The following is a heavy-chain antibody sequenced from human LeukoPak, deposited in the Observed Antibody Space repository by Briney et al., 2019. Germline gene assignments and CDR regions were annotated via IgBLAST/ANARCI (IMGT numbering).Heavy chain of an antibody. Sequence: PSETLSLTCAVYGGSFSGYYWSWIRQPPGKGLEWIGEINHSGSTDYNPSLKGRVTISVGTSKNQFSLNLSSVTAADTAVYYCARRRAFDYWGQGTLVTVSS. CDR2: INHSGST. V-gene: IGHV4-34*01. CDR1: GGSFSGYY. CDR3: ARRRAFDY. J-gene: IGHJ4*02.